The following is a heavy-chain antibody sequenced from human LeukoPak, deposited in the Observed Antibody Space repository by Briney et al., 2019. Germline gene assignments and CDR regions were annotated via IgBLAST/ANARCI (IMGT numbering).Heavy chain of an antibody. V-gene: IGHV3-66*01. CDR2: IYTGGTT. J-gene: IGHJ4*02. Sequence: GGSLRLSCAASGFTVRSDYMSWVRQAPGKGLEWVSVIYTGGTTDYADSVKGRFTISRDNSKNTLYLQMNSLRAEDTAVYCCARDLSGRGSGWYGGYWGQGTLVTVSP. CDR3: ARDLSGRGSGWYGGY. CDR1: GFTVRSDY. D-gene: IGHD6-19*01.